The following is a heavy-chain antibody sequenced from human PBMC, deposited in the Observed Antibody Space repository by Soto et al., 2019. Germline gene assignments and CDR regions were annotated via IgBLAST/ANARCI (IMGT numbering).Heavy chain of an antibody. Sequence: AGGSLRLSCAGSGFSFGGYAMSWVRQAPGKGLGWVSGISGGGTSTYYADSVKGRFTISRDSSMVYLQMNSLRAEDTAVYYCARDEISMVRGTNNWFDTWGQGTLVTVSS. D-gene: IGHD3-10*01. CDR2: ISGGGTST. J-gene: IGHJ5*02. V-gene: IGHV3-23*01. CDR3: ARDEISMVRGTNNWFDT. CDR1: GFSFGGYA.